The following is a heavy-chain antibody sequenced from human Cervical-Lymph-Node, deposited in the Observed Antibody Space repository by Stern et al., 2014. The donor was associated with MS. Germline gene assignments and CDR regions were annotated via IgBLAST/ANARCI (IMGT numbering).Heavy chain of an antibody. CDR2: IIPISETT. D-gene: IGHD5-12*01. V-gene: IGHV1-69*01. Sequence: VQLVQSGAEVKKPGSSVKVSCKASGGTFSSYAISWGRQAPGQELEWMGGIIPISETTNYAQQFKGRATITADASTRTAYKELSSLISEDTALYYCARVSVDKYFDFWGRGPLVTVSS. CDR1: GGTFSSYA. CDR3: ARVSVDKYFDF. J-gene: IGHJ4*02.